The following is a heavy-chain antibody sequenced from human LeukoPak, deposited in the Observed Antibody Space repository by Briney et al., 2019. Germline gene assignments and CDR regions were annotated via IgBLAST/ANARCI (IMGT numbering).Heavy chain of an antibody. V-gene: IGHV3-23*01. Sequence: GGSLRLSCVASGFTFSSHAMSWVRQAPGKGLEWVSAISGSGGSTYYADSVKGRFTISRDNSKNTLYLQTNSLRAEDTAVYYCAKGTSYSSSWYFDYWGQGTLVTVSS. CDR1: GFTFSSHA. CDR2: ISGSGGST. CDR3: AKGTSYSSSWYFDY. J-gene: IGHJ4*02. D-gene: IGHD6-13*01.